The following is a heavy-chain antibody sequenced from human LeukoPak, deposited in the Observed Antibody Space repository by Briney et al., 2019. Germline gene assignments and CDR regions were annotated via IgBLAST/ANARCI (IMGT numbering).Heavy chain of an antibody. CDR2: IYYSGST. D-gene: IGHD2-2*01. CDR3: ASNQLLCEFCFDY. J-gene: IGHJ4*02. CDR1: GGSISSGDYY. Sequence: KASQTLSLTCTVSGGSISSGDYYWSWIRQPPGKGLEWIGYIYYSGSTYYNPSLKSRVTISVDTSKNQFSLKLSSVTAADTAVYYCASNQLLCEFCFDYWGQGTLVTVSS. V-gene: IGHV4-30-4*01.